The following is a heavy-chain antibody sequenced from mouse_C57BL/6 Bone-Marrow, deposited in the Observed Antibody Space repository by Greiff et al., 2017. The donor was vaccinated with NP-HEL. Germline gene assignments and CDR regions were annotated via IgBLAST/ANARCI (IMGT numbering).Heavy chain of an antibody. CDR2: IDPANGNT. CDR3: ARWGDYDGRRYYAMDY. J-gene: IGHJ4*01. V-gene: IGHV14-3*01. Sequence: EVQLQESVAELVRPGASVKLSCTASGFNIKNTYMHWVKQRPEQGLEWIGRIDPANGNTKYAPKFQGKATITADTSSNTAYLQLSSLTSEDTAIYYCARWGDYDGRRYYAMDYWGQGTSVTVSS. D-gene: IGHD2-4*01. CDR1: GFNIKNTY.